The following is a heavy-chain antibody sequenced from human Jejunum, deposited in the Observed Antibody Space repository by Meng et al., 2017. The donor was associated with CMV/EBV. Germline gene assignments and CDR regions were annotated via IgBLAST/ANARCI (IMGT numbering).Heavy chain of an antibody. D-gene: IGHD3-16*01. J-gene: IGHJ4*02. CDR1: GASISGYY. CDR2: VDYSGPT. CDR3: ARGWGTTSPWDY. Sequence: SGASISGYYWNWIRQTPGKGLGWIGYVDYSGPTKYTPSLKGRVTISVDTSKGQFSLELRSVIAADTAVFYCARGWGTTSPWDYWGQGTLVTVSS. V-gene: IGHV4-59*01.